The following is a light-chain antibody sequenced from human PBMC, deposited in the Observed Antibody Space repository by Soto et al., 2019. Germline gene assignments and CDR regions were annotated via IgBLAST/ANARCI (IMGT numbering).Light chain of an antibody. CDR3: QQYGSSLWT. V-gene: IGKV1-39*01. J-gene: IGKJ1*01. CDR2: AAS. Sequence: DIQMTQSPSSLSASVGDRVTITCRASQSISSYLNWYQQKPGKAPKLLIYAASSLQSGVPSRFSGSGSGTDFTLTISSLQPEDFAMYYCQQYGSSLWTFGQGTKVDIK. CDR1: QSISSY.